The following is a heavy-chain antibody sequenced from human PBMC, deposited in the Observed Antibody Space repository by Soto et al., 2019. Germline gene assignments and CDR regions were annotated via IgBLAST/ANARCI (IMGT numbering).Heavy chain of an antibody. J-gene: IGHJ3*02. D-gene: IGHD3-22*01. V-gene: IGHV4-30-4*01. CDR2: IYYSGST. CDR3: ARVSYYYDSSGYYYVAFDI. CDR1: GGSISSGDYY. Sequence: PSETLSLTCTVSGGSISSGDYYWSWIRQPPGKGLEWIGYIYYSGSTYYNPSLKRRVTISVDTSKNQFSLKLSSVTAADTAVYYCARVSYYYDSSGYYYVAFDIWGQGTMVTVSS.